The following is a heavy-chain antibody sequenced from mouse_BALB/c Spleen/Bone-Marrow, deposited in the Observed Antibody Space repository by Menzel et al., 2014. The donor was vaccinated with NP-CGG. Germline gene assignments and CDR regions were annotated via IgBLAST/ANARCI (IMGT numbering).Heavy chain of an antibody. CDR2: IYPGDGDT. D-gene: IGHD2-1*01. Sequence: VKLMESGAELARPGASVKLPCKASGYTFTSYWMQWVKQRPGQGLEWIGAIYPGDGDTRYTQKFRGKATLTADKSSNTAYMQLSSLTSEDSAVYFCASPYGNYDAMDYWRQGTSVPVSS. V-gene: IGHV1-87*01. J-gene: IGHJ4*01. CDR1: GYTFTSYW. CDR3: ASPYGNYDAMDY.